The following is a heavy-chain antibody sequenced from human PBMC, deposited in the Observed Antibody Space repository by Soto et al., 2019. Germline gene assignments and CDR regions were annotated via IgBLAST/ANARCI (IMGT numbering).Heavy chain of an antibody. Sequence: GGSLRLSCAASGFTFSSYAMSWVRQAPGKGLEWVSAISGSGGSTYYADSVKGRFTISRDNSKNTLYLQMNSLRAEDTAVYYCAKDPVLVVVAARPWFDPWGQGTLVTVSS. D-gene: IGHD2-15*01. V-gene: IGHV3-23*01. CDR3: AKDPVLVVVAARPWFDP. CDR2: ISGSGGST. J-gene: IGHJ5*02. CDR1: GFTFSSYA.